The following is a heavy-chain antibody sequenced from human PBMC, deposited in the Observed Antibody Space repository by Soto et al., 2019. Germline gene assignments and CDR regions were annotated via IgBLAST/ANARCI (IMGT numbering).Heavy chain of an antibody. J-gene: IGHJ6*02. V-gene: IGHV1-69*12. CDR2: IIPMFGTA. CDR1: GGTFSSYA. CDR3: ARSDSRSPSYYYYYDMDV. D-gene: IGHD6-6*01. Sequence: QVQLVQSGAEVKKPGSSVKVSCKASGGTFSSYAISWVRQAPGQGLEWMGGIIPMFGTANYAQKFQGRVTITADESTSTAYMELSSLRSEATAVYYCARSDSRSPSYYYYYDMDVWGQGTTVTVSS.